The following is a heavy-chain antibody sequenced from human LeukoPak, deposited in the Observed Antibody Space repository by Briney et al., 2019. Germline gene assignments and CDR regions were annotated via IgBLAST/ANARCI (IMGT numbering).Heavy chain of an antibody. V-gene: IGHV3-43*01. CDR3: AKDYDYGSNNGLRAFDY. Sequence: GGSLRLSCVVSGFTFDDYTMHWVRQTPGKGLEWVSLISWHSVSTYYADSVRGRFTISRDNSKNSLYLQMHGLRTEDTALYYCAKDYDYGSNNGLRAFDYWGQGTLVTVSS. CDR2: ISWHSVST. J-gene: IGHJ4*02. D-gene: IGHD4-23*01. CDR1: GFTFDDYT.